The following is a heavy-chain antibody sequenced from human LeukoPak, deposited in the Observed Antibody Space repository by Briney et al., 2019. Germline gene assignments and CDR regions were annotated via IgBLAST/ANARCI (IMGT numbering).Heavy chain of an antibody. V-gene: IGHV3-23*01. CDR2: ISGSGGST. CDR3: AKDRWTVTIIGDFDY. D-gene: IGHD4-17*01. CDR1: GFTFGSYA. J-gene: IGHJ4*02. Sequence: GGSLRLSCAASGFTFGSYAMSWVRQAPGKGLEWVSTISGSGGSTYYADSVKGRFTISRDNSKNTLYLQMNSLRAEDTAVYHCAKDRWTVTIIGDFDYWGQGTLVPVSS.